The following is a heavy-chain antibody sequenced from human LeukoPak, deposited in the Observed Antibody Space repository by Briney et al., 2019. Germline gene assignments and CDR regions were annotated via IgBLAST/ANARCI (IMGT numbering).Heavy chain of an antibody. J-gene: IGHJ5*02. CDR3: ARGEYSYGYRWFDP. Sequence: TGGPLRLSCAASGFTFSSYGMHWVRQAPGKGLEWVAVIWHDGSNKYYADSVKGRFTISRDNSKNTLYLQMNSLRAEDTAVYYCARGEYSYGYRWFDPWGQGTLVTVSS. D-gene: IGHD5-18*01. CDR2: IWHDGSNK. CDR1: GFTFSSYG. V-gene: IGHV3-33*01.